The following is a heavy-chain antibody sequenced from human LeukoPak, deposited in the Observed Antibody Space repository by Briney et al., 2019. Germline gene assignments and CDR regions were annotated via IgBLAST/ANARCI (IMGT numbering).Heavy chain of an antibody. CDR3: ARDRVAGTPLFDY. V-gene: IGHV3-23*01. CDR2: ISGSGGST. Sequence: GSLRLSCAASGFTFSNYAMNWVRQAPGKGLEWVSGISGSGGSTYYADSVKGRFTISRDNAKNSLYLQMNSLRAEDTAVYYCARDRVAGTPLFDYWGQGTLVTVSS. J-gene: IGHJ4*02. D-gene: IGHD6-19*01. CDR1: GFTFSNYA.